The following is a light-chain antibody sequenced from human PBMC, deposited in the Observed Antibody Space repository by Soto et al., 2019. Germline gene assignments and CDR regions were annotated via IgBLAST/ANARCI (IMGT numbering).Light chain of an antibody. J-gene: IGLJ1*01. CDR1: SSNIGAGYD. Sequence: QSVLTQPPSVSWTPGQRVTISCTGSSSNIGAGYDVHWYQQLPGTAPKLLIYDNNNRPSGVPDRFSGSKSGTSASLAITGLQAEDEADYYCQSYDRSLSGSRVFGTGTKVTVL. V-gene: IGLV1-40*01. CDR3: QSYDRSLSGSRV. CDR2: DNN.